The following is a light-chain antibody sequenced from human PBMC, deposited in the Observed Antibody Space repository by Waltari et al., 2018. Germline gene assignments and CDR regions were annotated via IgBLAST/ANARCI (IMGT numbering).Light chain of an antibody. J-gene: IGKJ1*01. CDR2: RTS. V-gene: IGKV1-5*03. CDR1: QSSTNW. Sequence: DVQMTQSPSTLSASVGDRVTITCRASQSSTNWLAWYQQKPGKAPKLLIYRTSNLESGVPSRFSGSGSGTEFTLTISSLQADDFATYYCQHDGTLWTFGQGTKVEVK. CDR3: QHDGTLWT.